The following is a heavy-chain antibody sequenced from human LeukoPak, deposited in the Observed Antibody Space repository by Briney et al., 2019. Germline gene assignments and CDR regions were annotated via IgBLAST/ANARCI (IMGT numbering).Heavy chain of an antibody. Sequence: PSETLSLTCTVSGGFISSYYWSWIRQPPGKGLEWIGYIYYSGMTNYNPSLKSRVTISLDTSKNQFSLKLSSVTAADTAVYYCASADYDDYYIDFWGKGTLVTVSS. CDR3: ASADYDDYYIDF. CDR1: GGFISSYY. CDR2: IYYSGMT. V-gene: IGHV4-59*01. D-gene: IGHD4-17*01. J-gene: IGHJ4*02.